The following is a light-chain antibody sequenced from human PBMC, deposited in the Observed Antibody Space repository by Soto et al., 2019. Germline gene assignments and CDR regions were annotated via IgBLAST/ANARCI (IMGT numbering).Light chain of an antibody. CDR2: DND. Sequence: QSVLTQPPSASGTPGQRVTISCSGSSSNIGKNYVFWYQQLPGTAPKLLIDDNDKRPSGIPDRFSGSQSGTSATLGITGLQTGDEADYYCATWDRSLSVGVFGGGTKVTVL. CDR3: ATWDRSLSVGV. J-gene: IGLJ3*02. CDR1: SSNIGKNY. V-gene: IGLV1-51*01.